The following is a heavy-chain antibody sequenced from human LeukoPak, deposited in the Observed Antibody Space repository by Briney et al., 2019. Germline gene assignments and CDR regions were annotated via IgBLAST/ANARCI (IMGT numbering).Heavy chain of an antibody. V-gene: IGHV1-8*03. CDR3: ARGRVKQQLAAVDY. Sequence: ASVKVSCKASGYTFTSYDINWVRQATGQGLEWMGWMNPNSGNTGYAQKFQGRVTITRNTSISTAYMELSSLRSEDTAVYYCARGRVKQQLAAVDYWGQGTLVTVSS. CDR2: MNPNSGNT. D-gene: IGHD6-13*01. J-gene: IGHJ4*02. CDR1: GYTFTSYD.